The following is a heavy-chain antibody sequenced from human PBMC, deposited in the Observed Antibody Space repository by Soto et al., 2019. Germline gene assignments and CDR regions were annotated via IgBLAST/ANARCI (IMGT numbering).Heavy chain of an antibody. V-gene: IGHV5-51*01. J-gene: IGHJ6*03. D-gene: IGHD6-6*01. Sequence: GESLKISCKGSGYSFTSYWIGWVRQMPGKGLEWMGIIYPGDSDTRYSPSFQGQVTISADKSISTAYLQWSSLKASDTAMYYCARQSVGSSSSYYYYYMDVWGKGTTVTVSS. CDR3: ARQSVGSSSSYYYYYMDV. CDR2: IYPGDSDT. CDR1: GYSFTSYW.